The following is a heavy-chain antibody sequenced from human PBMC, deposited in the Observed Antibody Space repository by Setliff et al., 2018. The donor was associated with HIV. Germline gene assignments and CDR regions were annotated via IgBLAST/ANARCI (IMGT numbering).Heavy chain of an antibody. V-gene: IGHV4-31*03. CDR3: ARDLSPYGSGDPYYYYGMDV. D-gene: IGHD3-10*01. CDR2: IYYTGST. Sequence: TVSGGSISSSGNYWTWIRQRPGKGLEWIGYIYYTGSTYYHPSLKSRVLISVDTSNNQFSLRLSSVTAADTAVYYCARDLSPYGSGDPYYYYGMDVWGQGTTVTVSS. CDR1: GGSISSSGNY. J-gene: IGHJ6*02.